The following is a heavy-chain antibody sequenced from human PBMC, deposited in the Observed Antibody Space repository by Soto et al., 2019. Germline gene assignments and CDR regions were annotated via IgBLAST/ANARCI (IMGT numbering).Heavy chain of an antibody. V-gene: IGHV4-39*01. CDR2: IYYSGST. D-gene: IGHD5-12*01. J-gene: IGHJ4*01. CDR1: GGSISSSSYY. Sequence: QLQLQESGPGLVKPSETLSLTCTVSGGSISSSSYYWGWIRQPPGKGLAWIGSIYYSGSTYYNPSLKSRVTISVDTSKHQFSLKLSSVTAADTAVYYCARTAWLTIGPAYWGHGTLVTVSS. CDR3: ARTAWLTIGPAY.